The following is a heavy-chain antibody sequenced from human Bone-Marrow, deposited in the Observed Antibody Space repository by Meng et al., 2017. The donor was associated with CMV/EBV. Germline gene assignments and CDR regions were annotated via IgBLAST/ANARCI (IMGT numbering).Heavy chain of an antibody. CDR3: ARAMKGYYYYFDY. V-gene: IGHV4-59*01. CDR1: GGSIDSYY. J-gene: IGHJ4*02. D-gene: IGHD2/OR15-2a*01. CDR2: VYYSGST. Sequence: QVQLQESGPGLVKPSATLSLTCTVSGGSIDSYYWSWLRQPPGKGLEWIGYVYYSGSTNYNPSLKSRVTMSVDTSKNQYSLRLSSVTAADAALYYCARAMKGYYYYFDYWGQGTLVTVSS.